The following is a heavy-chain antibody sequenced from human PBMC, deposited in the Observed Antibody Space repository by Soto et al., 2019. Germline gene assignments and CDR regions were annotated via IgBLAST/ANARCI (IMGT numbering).Heavy chain of an antibody. CDR2: ISGSGGST. D-gene: IGHD2-15*01. Sequence: GGSLRLSCVASGFTLSNNYMSWVRQAPGKGLEWVSAISGSGGSTYYADSVKGRFTISRDNSKNTLYLQMNSLRAEDTAVYYCAKLPGSSQYYFDYWGQGTLVTVSS. V-gene: IGHV3-23*01. CDR3: AKLPGSSQYYFDY. J-gene: IGHJ4*02. CDR1: GFTLSNNY.